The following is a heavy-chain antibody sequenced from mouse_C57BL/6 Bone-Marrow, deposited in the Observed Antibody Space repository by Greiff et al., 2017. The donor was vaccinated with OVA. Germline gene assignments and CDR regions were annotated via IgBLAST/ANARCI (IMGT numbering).Heavy chain of an antibody. CDR2: IYPGDGDT. CDR3: ASGWLPRTFDY. D-gene: IGHD2-2*01. Sequence: QVQLKQSGPELVKPGASVKISCKASGYAFSSSWMNWVKQRPGKGLEWIGRIYPGDGDTNYNGKFKGKATLTADKSSSTAYMQLSSLTSEDSAVYFCASGWLPRTFDYWGQGTTLTVSS. V-gene: IGHV1-82*01. CDR1: GYAFSSSW. J-gene: IGHJ2*01.